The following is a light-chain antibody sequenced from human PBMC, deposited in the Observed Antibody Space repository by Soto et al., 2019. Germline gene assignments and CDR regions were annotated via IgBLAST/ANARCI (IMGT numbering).Light chain of an antibody. CDR2: DVS. J-gene: IGLJ2*01. Sequence: QSALTQPASVSGSPGQSITISCTGTSSDVGAYNYVSWYQQHPGKAPKLMIYDVSNRPSGVSNRFSGSKSGHTASLTISGLQAEDEADYYCTSFTSASTQVFGGGTKLTVL. CDR3: TSFTSASTQV. V-gene: IGLV2-14*01. CDR1: SSDVGAYNY.